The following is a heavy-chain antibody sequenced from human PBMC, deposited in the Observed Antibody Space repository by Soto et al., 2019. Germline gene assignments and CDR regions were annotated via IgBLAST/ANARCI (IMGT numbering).Heavy chain of an antibody. CDR1: GFTFSSYG. D-gene: IGHD6-19*01. J-gene: IGHJ6*02. Sequence: QVQLVESGGGVVQPGRSLRLSCAASGFTFSSYGMHWVRQAPGKGLEWVAVISYDGSNKYYADSVKGRFTISRDNSKNTLYLQMNSLRAEDTAVYYCAKGSASSGWPPSSRTSYYFYDMDVWGQGTTVSVSS. V-gene: IGHV3-30*18. CDR2: ISYDGSNK. CDR3: AKGSASSGWPPSSRTSYYFYDMDV.